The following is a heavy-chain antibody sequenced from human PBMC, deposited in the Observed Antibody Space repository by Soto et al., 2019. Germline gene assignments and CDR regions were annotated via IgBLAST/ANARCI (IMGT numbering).Heavy chain of an antibody. CDR1: GFTFSSYA. CDR3: ARVGEQQLVLDYFDY. V-gene: IGHV3-30-3*01. Sequence: QVQLVESGGGVVQPGRSLRLSCAASGFTFSSYAMHWVRQAPGKGLEWVAVISYDGSNKYYADSVKGRFTISSDNSKNTLYLQMNSLRAEDTAVYYCARVGEQQLVLDYFDYWGQGTLVTVSS. J-gene: IGHJ4*02. CDR2: ISYDGSNK. D-gene: IGHD6-13*01.